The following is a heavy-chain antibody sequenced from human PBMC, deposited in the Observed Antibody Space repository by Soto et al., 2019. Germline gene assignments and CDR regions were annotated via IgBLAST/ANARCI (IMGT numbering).Heavy chain of an antibody. CDR3: ARDGVVTMIVVVPTGWFDP. CDR2: ISYDGSNK. V-gene: IGHV3-30-3*01. Sequence: QVQLVESGGGVVQPGRSLRLSCAASGFTFSSYAMHWVRQAPGKGLEWVAVISYDGSNKYYADSVKGRFTISRDNSKNTLYLQMNSLRAEDTAVSYCARDGVVTMIVVVPTGWFDPWGQGTLVTVSS. J-gene: IGHJ5*02. CDR1: GFTFSSYA. D-gene: IGHD3-22*01.